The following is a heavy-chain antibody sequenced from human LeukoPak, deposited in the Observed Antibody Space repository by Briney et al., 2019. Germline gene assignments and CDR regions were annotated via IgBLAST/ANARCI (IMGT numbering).Heavy chain of an antibody. D-gene: IGHD3-9*01. CDR1: GFTFSGSA. CDR3: RYYDILTGSYQPDY. V-gene: IGHV3-73*01. CDR2: IRSKANNYAT. Sequence: GGSLRLSCAASGFTFSGSAMHWVRQASGKGLEWVGRIRSKANNYATAYAASVKGRFTVSRDDSKNTAYLQMNSLKTEDTAVYYCRYYDILTGSYQPDYWGQGTLVTVSS. J-gene: IGHJ4*02.